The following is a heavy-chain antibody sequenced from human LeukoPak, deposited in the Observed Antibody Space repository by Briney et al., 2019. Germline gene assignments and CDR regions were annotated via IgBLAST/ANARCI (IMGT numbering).Heavy chain of an antibody. V-gene: IGHV3-30*18. J-gene: IGHJ3*02. CDR3: AKRGPRLNDYDAFDI. D-gene: IGHD4-11*01. Sequence: PGGSLRLSCAASGFTFSSYGMHWVRQAPGKGLEWVAVISYDGSNKYYADSVKGRFTISRDNSKNTLYLQMNSLRAEDTAVYYCAKRGPRLNDYDAFDIWGKGKMVTVS. CDR1: GFTFSSYG. CDR2: ISYDGSNK.